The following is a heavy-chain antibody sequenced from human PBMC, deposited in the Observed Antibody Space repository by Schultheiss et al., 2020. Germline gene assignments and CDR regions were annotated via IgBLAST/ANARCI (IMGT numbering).Heavy chain of an antibody. D-gene: IGHD6-13*01. Sequence: GGSLRLSCAASGFTFSSYAMSWVRQAPGKGLEWVAVISYDGSNKYYADSVKGRFTISRDNSKNTLYLQMNSLRAEDTAVYYCAKNSRLNYWGQGTLVTVSS. J-gene: IGHJ4*02. CDR3: AKNSRLNY. CDR2: ISYDGSNK. CDR1: GFTFSSYA. V-gene: IGHV3-30*18.